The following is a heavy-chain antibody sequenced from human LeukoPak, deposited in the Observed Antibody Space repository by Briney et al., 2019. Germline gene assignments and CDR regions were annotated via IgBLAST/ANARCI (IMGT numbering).Heavy chain of an antibody. V-gene: IGHV1-2*02. CDR3: ARDYGYISSWYWFDP. CDR2: INPNSGGT. Sequence: ASVKVSLTSSGYTFIVYYMHWVRQAPGQGLEWMGWINPNSGGTNYAQKFQGRVTMTRDTSISTAYMELSRLRSDDTAFYYCARDYGYISSWYWFDPWGQGTQVTVSS. J-gene: IGHJ5*02. D-gene: IGHD6-13*01. CDR1: GYTFIVYY.